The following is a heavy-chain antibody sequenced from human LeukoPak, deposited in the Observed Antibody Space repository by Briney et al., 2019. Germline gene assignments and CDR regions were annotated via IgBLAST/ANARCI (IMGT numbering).Heavy chain of an antibody. V-gene: IGHV1-69*06. Sequence: ASVKVSCKASGGTFSSYAISWVRQAPGQGLEWMGGIIPIFGTANYAQKFQGRVTITADKSTSTAYMELSSLRSEDTAVYYCARGTESHLGAFDIWGQGTMVTVSS. CDR1: GGTFSSYA. CDR2: IIPIFGTA. D-gene: IGHD1-14*01. J-gene: IGHJ3*02. CDR3: ARGTESHLGAFDI.